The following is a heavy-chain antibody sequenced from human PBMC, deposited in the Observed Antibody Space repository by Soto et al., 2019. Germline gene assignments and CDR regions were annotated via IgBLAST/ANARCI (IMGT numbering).Heavy chain of an antibody. Sequence: GESLKISCQVSGYSFVNYWIGWVRQMPGKGLEWMGNVYPGDSDTDYSPSFQGQVTISADRSISTTYLQWSSLQASDTAIYYCARQSISSSAIDFRGQGTLVTVSS. J-gene: IGHJ5*01. CDR1: GYSFVNYW. CDR3: ARQSISSSAIDF. CDR2: VYPGDSDT. V-gene: IGHV5-51*01. D-gene: IGHD2-2*01.